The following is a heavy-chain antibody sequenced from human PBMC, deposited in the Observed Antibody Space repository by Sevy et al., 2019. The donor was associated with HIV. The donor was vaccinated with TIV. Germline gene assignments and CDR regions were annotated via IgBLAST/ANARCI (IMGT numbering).Heavy chain of an antibody. J-gene: IGHJ3*01. D-gene: IGHD3-22*01. CDR3: AKDRHESSGYYPEGAFDF. CDR1: GFTFTTYA. Sequence: GGSLRLSCAASGFTFTTYAMNWVRQAPGKGLEWVSTISGSGLSTYYAHSVKGRFTISRDNSRNTLYRQMDSLRAEDTAVCYCAKDRHESSGYYPEGAFDFWGQGTMITVSS. CDR2: ISGSGLST. V-gene: IGHV3-23*01.